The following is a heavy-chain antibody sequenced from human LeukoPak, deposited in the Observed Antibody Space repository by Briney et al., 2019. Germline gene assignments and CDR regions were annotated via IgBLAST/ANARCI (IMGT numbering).Heavy chain of an antibody. V-gene: IGHV4-59*08. CDR1: GGSISTYY. J-gene: IGHJ4*02. CDR2: IYYSGST. Sequence: PSETLSLTCTVSGGSISTYYWSWIRQPPGKGLEWIGHIYYSGSTNYNPSLRSRVTISVDTSKNQFSLKVTSVTAADTAVYYCARFGYSYGSVFDYWGQGTLVTVSS. D-gene: IGHD5-18*01. CDR3: ARFGYSYGSVFDY.